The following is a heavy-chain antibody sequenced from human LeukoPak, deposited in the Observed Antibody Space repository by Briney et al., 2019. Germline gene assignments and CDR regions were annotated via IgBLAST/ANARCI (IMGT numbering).Heavy chain of an antibody. CDR2: INHSGST. J-gene: IGHJ4*02. D-gene: IGHD3-22*01. V-gene: IGHV4-34*01. Sequence: SETLSLTCAVYGGSFSGYYWSWIRQPPRKGLEWIGEINHSGSTDYNPSLKSRVTISVDTSKNQFSLKLSSVTAADTAVFYCASGTWGFYDTTVGVYWGQGTLVTVSS. CDR3: ASGTWGFYDTTVGVY. CDR1: GGSFSGYY.